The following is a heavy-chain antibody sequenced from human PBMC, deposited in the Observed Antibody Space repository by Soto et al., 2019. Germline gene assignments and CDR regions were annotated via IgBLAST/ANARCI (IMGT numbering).Heavy chain of an antibody. V-gene: IGHV1-18*01. CDR1: GYTFTSYG. Sequence: QVQLVQSGAEVKKPGASVKVSCKASGYTFTSYGISWVRQAPGQGLGWMRWISAYNGHPNSARKLQGRVTMTTDTSASTAHTGLRSLRSHYTAVYYCASGDTYGDGYWGQGALVNVSS. D-gene: IGHD4-17*01. CDR2: ISAYNGHP. CDR3: ASGDTYGDGY. J-gene: IGHJ4*02.